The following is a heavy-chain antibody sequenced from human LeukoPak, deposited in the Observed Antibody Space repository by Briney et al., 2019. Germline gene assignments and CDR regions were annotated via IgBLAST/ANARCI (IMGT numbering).Heavy chain of an antibody. CDR3: ARHYDYYYYYMDV. D-gene: IGHD3-3*01. J-gene: IGHJ6*03. CDR2: INTDGSST. CDR1: GFTFSSYW. V-gene: IGHV3-74*01. Sequence: GGSLRLSCAASGFTFSSYWMHWVRQAPGKGRVWVSRINTDGSSTSYADSVKGRFTISRDNAKNTLYLQMNSLRVEDTAVYYCARHYDYYYYYMDVWGKGTTVTVSS.